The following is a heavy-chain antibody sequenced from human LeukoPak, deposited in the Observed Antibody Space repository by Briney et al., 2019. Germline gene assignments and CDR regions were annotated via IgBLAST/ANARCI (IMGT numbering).Heavy chain of an antibody. CDR2: IYHSGST. CDR1: GYSISSGYY. J-gene: IGHJ5*02. CDR3: ARDPGGEDFWSGYPHHNWFDP. D-gene: IGHD3-3*01. V-gene: IGHV4-38-2*02. Sequence: SETLSLTCTVSGYSISSGYYWGWIRQPPGKGLEWIGSIYHSGSTYYNPSLKSRVTISVGTSKNQLSLKLSSVTAADTAVYYCARDPGGEDFWSGYPHHNWFDPWGQGTLVTVSS.